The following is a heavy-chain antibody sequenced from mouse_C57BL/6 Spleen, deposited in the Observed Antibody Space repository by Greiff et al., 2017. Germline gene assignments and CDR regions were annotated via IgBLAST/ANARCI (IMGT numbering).Heavy chain of an antibody. J-gene: IGHJ2*01. D-gene: IGHD3-3*01. Sequence: QVQLQQPGAELVMPGASVKLSCKASGYTFTSYWMHWVKQRPGQGLEWIGEIDPSDSYTNYNQKFKGKSTLTVDKSSSTAYMQLSSLTSEDSAVYYCARGRDMGYFDYWGQGTTLTVSS. CDR3: ARGRDMGYFDY. V-gene: IGHV1-69*01. CDR2: IDPSDSYT. CDR1: GYTFTSYW.